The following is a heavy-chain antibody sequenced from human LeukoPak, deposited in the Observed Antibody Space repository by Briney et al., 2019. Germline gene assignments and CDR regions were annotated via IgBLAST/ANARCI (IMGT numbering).Heavy chain of an antibody. D-gene: IGHD3-22*01. J-gene: IGHJ5*02. CDR2: ISNDGGGT. V-gene: IGHV3-23*01. CDR1: GFIFSNYG. Sequence: GGSLRLSCAASGFIFSNYGLIWVRQAPGKGLQCVSAISNDGGGTTYADFVKGRFTISRDNSKNTLFLQMNSLRAEDTALYYCAKGASGYFLDLWGQGTLVTVSS. CDR3: AKGASGYFLDL.